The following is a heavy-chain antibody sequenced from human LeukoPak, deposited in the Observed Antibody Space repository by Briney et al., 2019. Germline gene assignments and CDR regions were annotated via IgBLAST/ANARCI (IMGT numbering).Heavy chain of an antibody. CDR2: IYYSGST. CDR3: ARRASYSSSWSNYYFDY. J-gene: IGHJ4*02. V-gene: IGHV4-59*08. CDR1: GGSISSDY. Sequence: SETLSLTCTVSGGSISSDYWSWIRQPPGKGLEWIGYIYYSGSTNYNPSLKSRVTISVDTSKNQFSLKLSSVTAADTAVYYCARRASYSSSWSNYYFDYWGQGTLVTVSS. D-gene: IGHD6-13*01.